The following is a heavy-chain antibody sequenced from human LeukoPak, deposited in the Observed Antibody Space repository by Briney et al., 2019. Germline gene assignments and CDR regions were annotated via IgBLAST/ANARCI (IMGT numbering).Heavy chain of an antibody. J-gene: IGHJ4*02. CDR1: GFTVSSNY. D-gene: IGHD6-19*01. CDR2: IYSGGST. Sequence: GGSLRLSCAASGFTVSSNYMSWVRRAPGKGLEWVSVIYSGGSTYYADSVKGRFTISRDNSKNTLYLQMNSLRAEDTAVYYCARVRSVVAGFPDYWGQGTLVTVSS. CDR3: ARVRSVVAGFPDY. V-gene: IGHV3-66*01.